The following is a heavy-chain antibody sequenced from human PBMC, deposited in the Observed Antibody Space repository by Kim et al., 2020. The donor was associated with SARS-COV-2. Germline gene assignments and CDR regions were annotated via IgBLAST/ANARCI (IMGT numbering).Heavy chain of an antibody. D-gene: IGHD3-16*01. Sequence: ASVKVSCKASGYTFTGYYMHWMRQAPGQGLEWMGRINPNSGGTNYAQKFQGRVTMTRDTSISTAYMELSRLRSDDTAVYYCAREGIWGNYGMDVWGQGTTVTVSS. V-gene: IGHV1-2*06. J-gene: IGHJ6*02. CDR3: AREGIWGNYGMDV. CDR2: INPNSGGT. CDR1: GYTFTGYY.